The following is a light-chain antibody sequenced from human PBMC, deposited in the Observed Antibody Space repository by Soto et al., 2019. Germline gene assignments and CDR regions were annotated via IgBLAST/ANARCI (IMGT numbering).Light chain of an antibody. CDR3: QEYDSWPPIT. V-gene: IGKV3-15*01. CDR2: DAS. CDR1: QSVTYY. J-gene: IGKJ5*01. Sequence: EIVLTQSPATLSLSPGERATLSCRASQSVTYYLAWYQQKPGQAPRLLIYDASTRATGIPARFSASGSGTEFTLTISSLQADDFAVYYCQEYDSWPPITFGQGTRLEIK.